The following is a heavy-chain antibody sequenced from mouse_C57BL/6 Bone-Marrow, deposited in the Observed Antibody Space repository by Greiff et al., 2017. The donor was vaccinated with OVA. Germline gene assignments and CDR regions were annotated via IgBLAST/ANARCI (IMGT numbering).Heavy chain of an antibody. D-gene: IGHD4-1*02. Sequence: EVQGVESGGDLVKPGGSLKLSCAASGFTFSSYGMSWVRQTPDKRLEWVATISSGGSYTYYPDSVKGRFTISRDNAKNTLYLQMRSLKSEDTAMYYCASNWEAAYWGQGTLVTVSA. CDR2: ISSGGSYT. CDR3: ASNWEAAY. CDR1: GFTFSSYG. J-gene: IGHJ3*01. V-gene: IGHV5-6*01.